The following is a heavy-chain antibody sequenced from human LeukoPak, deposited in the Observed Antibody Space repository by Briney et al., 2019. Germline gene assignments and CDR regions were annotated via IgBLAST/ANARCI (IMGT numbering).Heavy chain of an antibody. Sequence: GESLKISCKGFGYSFTNYWIGWVRQMPGKGLEWVGIIYPGDSDTRYSPSFQGQVAISADKSISTAYLQWSSLKASDTAMYYCARLAGDSSGWYRAFDIWGQGTMVTVSS. CDR1: GYSFTNYW. J-gene: IGHJ3*02. D-gene: IGHD6-19*01. CDR2: IYPGDSDT. CDR3: ARLAGDSSGWYRAFDI. V-gene: IGHV5-51*01.